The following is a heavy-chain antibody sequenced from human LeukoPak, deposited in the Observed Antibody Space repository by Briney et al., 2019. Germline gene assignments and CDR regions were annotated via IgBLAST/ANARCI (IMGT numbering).Heavy chain of an antibody. V-gene: IGHV3-30*02. CDR3: VKDAFSSSYD. D-gene: IGHD6-6*01. Sequence: PGGSLRLSCSASRFSFSAYGMHWVRQAPGKGLEWVAFIHYDRSSEYYAESVRGRFTISRDNSKYTLYLEMNSLRLDDSAVYYCVKDAFSSSYDWGQGTLVTVSS. CDR1: RFSFSAYG. CDR2: IHYDRSSE. J-gene: IGHJ4*02.